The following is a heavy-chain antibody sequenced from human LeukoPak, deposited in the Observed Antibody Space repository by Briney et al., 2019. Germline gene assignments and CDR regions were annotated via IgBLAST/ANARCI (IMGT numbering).Heavy chain of an antibody. CDR1: GFTFSSYA. V-gene: IGHV3-64D*09. CDR2: ISSNGGST. D-gene: IGHD3-22*01. J-gene: IGHJ4*02. CDR3: VKTPQYYYDSSGFYSN. Sequence: GGSLRLSCSASGFTFSSYAMHWVRQAPEKGLEYVSAISSNGGSTYYADSVKGRFTISRDNSKNTLYLQMSSLRAEDTAVYYCVKTPQYYYDSSGFYSNWGQGTLVTVSS.